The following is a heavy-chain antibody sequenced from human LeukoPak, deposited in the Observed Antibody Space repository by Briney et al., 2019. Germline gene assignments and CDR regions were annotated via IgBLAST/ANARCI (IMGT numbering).Heavy chain of an antibody. CDR1: GYTFTGYY. CDR3: ARVHPNYDFWSGPPTGMDV. V-gene: IGHV1-8*02. J-gene: IGHJ6*02. CDR2: MNPNSGNT. D-gene: IGHD3-3*01. Sequence: ASVKVSCKASGYTFTGYYMHWVRQAPGQGLEWMGWMNPNSGNTGYAQKFQGRVTITRNTSISTAYMELSSLRSDDTAVYYCARVHPNYDFWSGPPTGMDVWGQGTTVTVSS.